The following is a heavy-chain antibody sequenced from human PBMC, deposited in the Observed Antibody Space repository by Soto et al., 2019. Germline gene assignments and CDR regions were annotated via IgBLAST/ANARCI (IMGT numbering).Heavy chain of an antibody. CDR1: GFSFSSEW. CDR2: INTDGSDT. CDR3: VRDRPGSQEYFDY. J-gene: IGHJ4*02. Sequence: GGSLRLSCAASGFSFSSEWMDWVRQAPGKGLVWVSRINTDGSDTRYADSVKGRFTISRDNAKNTVYLQMNSLRAEDTGVYYCVRDRPGSQEYFDYWGRGNMVTVSS. D-gene: IGHD3-10*01. V-gene: IGHV3-74*01.